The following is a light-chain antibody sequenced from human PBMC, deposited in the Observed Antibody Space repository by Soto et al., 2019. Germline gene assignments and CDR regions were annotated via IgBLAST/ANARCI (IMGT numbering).Light chain of an antibody. CDR3: QQDSSYSRT. Sequence: DIQMTQSPSTLSASVGDRVTITCRASQSVSTWLAWYQQKPGKAPNLLIYKASSLEGGVPSRFSGSGSGTEFTLTISTLQPDDFATYYCQQDSSYSRTFDQENKVEIK. CDR2: KAS. J-gene: IGKJ1*01. CDR1: QSVSTW. V-gene: IGKV1-5*03.